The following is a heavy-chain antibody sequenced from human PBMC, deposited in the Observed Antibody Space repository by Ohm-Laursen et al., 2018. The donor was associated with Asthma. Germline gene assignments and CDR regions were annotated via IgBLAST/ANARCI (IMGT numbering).Heavy chain of an antibody. V-gene: IGHV1-8*02. CDR3: ARNPLGYSNYEYFDY. CDR1: GYTFTAYF. J-gene: IGHJ4*02. D-gene: IGHD5-12*01. CDR2: MNPNSGNT. Sequence: SVKVSCKASGYTFTAYFIHWVRQAPGQGLEWMGWMNPNSGNTGYAQKFQGRVTMTRNTSISTAYKELSSLRSEDTAVYYCARNPLGYSNYEYFDYWGQGTLVTVSS.